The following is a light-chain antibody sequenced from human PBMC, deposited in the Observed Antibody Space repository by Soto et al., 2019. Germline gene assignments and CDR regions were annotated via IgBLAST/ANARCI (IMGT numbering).Light chain of an antibody. V-gene: IGKV1-39*01. CDR1: QSISSY. CDR3: QQSYSTPRT. CDR2: AAS. J-gene: IGKJ1*01. Sequence: DIQMTQSPSSLSASVGDRVTITCRASQSISSYLNWYQQKPGKAPKLLIYAASSLQSGVPSRFSGSGSGTDFTLTISSLQPEDVANYYCQQSYSTPRTFGHGTKVEIK.